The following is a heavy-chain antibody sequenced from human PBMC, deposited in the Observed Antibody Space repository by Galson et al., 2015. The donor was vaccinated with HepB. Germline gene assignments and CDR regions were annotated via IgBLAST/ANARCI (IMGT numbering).Heavy chain of an antibody. D-gene: IGHD6-19*01. CDR1: GHTFTNYY. Sequence: SCKASGHTFTNYYMHWVRQAPGQGLEWVGIINPSVGRTTYAQKLQGRVTMTRDTSTTTVSMELSSLRSEDTAIYYCARETGAGCFDVWGQGTMVTVSS. V-gene: IGHV1-46*04. J-gene: IGHJ3*01. CDR2: INPSVGRT. CDR3: ARETGAGCFDV.